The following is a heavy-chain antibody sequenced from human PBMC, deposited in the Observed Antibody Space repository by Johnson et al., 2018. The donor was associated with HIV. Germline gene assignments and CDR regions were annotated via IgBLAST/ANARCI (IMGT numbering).Heavy chain of an antibody. V-gene: IGHV3-43D*03. J-gene: IGHJ3*02. Sequence: VQLVESGGVVVQPGGSLTLSCAASGFTFDDHAMHWVRQAPGKGLEWVSLISWDGGSTYYGDSVKGRFTVSRDNSKNSLYLQMNSLRAEDTALYYCAKDLAVAAMGAFDIWGQGTMVTVSS. CDR2: ISWDGGST. CDR3: AKDLAVAAMGAFDI. D-gene: IGHD6-19*01. CDR1: GFTFDDHA.